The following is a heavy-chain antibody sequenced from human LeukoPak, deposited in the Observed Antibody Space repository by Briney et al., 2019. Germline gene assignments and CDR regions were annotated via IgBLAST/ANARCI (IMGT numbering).Heavy chain of an antibody. V-gene: IGHV3-21*01. CDR3: ARERKYSSGWYGAFDI. D-gene: IGHD6-19*01. CDR1: GFTFSSYS. J-gene: IGHJ3*02. CDR2: ISSSSSYI. Sequence: GGSLRLSCAASGFTFSSYSMNWVRQAPGKGLEWVSSISSSSSYIYYADSVKGRFTISRDNAKNSLYLQMNSLRAEDTAVYYCARERKYSSGWYGAFDIWGRGTMVTVSS.